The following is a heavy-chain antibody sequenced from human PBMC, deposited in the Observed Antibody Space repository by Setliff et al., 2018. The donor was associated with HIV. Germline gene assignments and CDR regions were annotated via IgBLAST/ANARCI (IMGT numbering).Heavy chain of an antibody. CDR2: ITASGGTT. CDR3: ARDDAVGGGYLDY. V-gene: IGHV3-23*01. J-gene: IGHJ4*02. Sequence: PGGSLRLSCAASGFTFSMYAMTWVRQAPGKGLEWVSTITASGGTTYYADSVKGRFTISRDKSNKSKSTLFLQMNSLRVEDTAVYYCARDDAVGGGYLDYWGQGTLVTVSS. CDR1: GFTFSMYA. D-gene: IGHD6-19*01.